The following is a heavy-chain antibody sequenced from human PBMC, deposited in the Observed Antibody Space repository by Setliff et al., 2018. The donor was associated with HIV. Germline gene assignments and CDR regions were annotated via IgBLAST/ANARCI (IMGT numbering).Heavy chain of an antibody. Sequence: SVKVSCEASGGTFSSYAISWVRQAPGQGLEWMGRIIPILGVANHAQRFQGKVTITADKSTSTAYMELSSLRSEDTAVYYCAAPLRYDSSGYYEEAFDIWGQGTMVTVSS. J-gene: IGHJ3*02. CDR1: GGTFSSYA. V-gene: IGHV1-69*04. CDR3: AAPLRYDSSGYYEEAFDI. CDR2: IIPILGVA. D-gene: IGHD3-22*01.